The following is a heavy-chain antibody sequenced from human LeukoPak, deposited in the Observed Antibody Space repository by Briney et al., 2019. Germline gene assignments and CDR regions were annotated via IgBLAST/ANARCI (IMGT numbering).Heavy chain of an antibody. CDR2: IKEDGSQK. D-gene: IGHD6-13*01. J-gene: IGHJ5*02. CDR3: VRGPLVTADGLA. CDR1: GLTFSQFW. Sequence: GGSQRLSCAATGLTFSQFWMSWVRQAPGKGLEWLTNIKEDGSQKFYVDSVKGRFTISRDNAKESLYLQMNSLRADDTAVYYCVRGPLVTADGLAWGQGTLVTVSS. V-gene: IGHV3-7*03.